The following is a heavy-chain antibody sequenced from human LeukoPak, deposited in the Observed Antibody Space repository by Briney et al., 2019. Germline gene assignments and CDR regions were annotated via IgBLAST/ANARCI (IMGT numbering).Heavy chain of an antibody. D-gene: IGHD6-19*01. CDR1: GGSISSGSYY. CDR3: ARAVAGPFDY. J-gene: IGHJ4*02. Sequence: SETLSLTCTVSGGSISSGSYYWSWIRQPAGKGLEWIGRIYTSGSTNYNPSLKSRVTISVDTSKNQFSLKLSSVTAADTAVYYCARAVAGPFDYWGQGTLVTVSS. CDR2: IYTSGST. V-gene: IGHV4-61*02.